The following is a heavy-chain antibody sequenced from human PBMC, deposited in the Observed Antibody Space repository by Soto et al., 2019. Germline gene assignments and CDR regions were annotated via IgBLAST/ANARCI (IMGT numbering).Heavy chain of an antibody. Sequence: QVQLQESGPGLVKPSGTLSLTCAVSSGSISSSNWWSWVRQPPGKGLEWIGEIYHSGSTNYNPSLKSRVTISVDKSKYHLSLKLSSVTAADTAVYYCARDSGGAAGNWFDPWRQGTLVTVSS. CDR1: SGSISSSNW. V-gene: IGHV4-4*02. J-gene: IGHJ5*02. CDR3: ARDSGGAAGNWFDP. D-gene: IGHD6-13*01. CDR2: IYHSGST.